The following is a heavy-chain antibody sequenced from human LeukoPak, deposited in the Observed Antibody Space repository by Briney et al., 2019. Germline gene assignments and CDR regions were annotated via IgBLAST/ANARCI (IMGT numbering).Heavy chain of an antibody. CDR3: ARDLLARGQALLDQ. V-gene: IGHV3-33*08. D-gene: IGHD3-3*01. CDR1: GFTFSNAW. CDR2: IWYDGSNK. Sequence: QPGGSLRLSCAASGFTFSNAWMTWVRQAPGKGLEWVAVIWYDGSNKYYVDSVKGRFTISRDNSKNTLYLQMNSLRAEDTAAYYCARDLLARGQALLDQWGQGTLVTVSS. J-gene: IGHJ4*02.